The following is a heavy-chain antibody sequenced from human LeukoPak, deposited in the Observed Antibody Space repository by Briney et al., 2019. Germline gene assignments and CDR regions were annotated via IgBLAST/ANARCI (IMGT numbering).Heavy chain of an antibody. CDR1: GFNLSPYG. V-gene: IGHV3-21*01. CDR2: ASSSSSYI. D-gene: IGHD2-2*01. Sequence: PGGSLRLSCAASGFNLSPYGMDWVRQAPGKGLEWVSSASSSSSYIYYTDSVKGRFTISRDNAKNSLYLQMDSLTAEDTAVYYCARERDCGTTSCVAYFFDLWGQGTLVTVSS. CDR3: ARERDCGTTSCVAYFFDL. J-gene: IGHJ4*02.